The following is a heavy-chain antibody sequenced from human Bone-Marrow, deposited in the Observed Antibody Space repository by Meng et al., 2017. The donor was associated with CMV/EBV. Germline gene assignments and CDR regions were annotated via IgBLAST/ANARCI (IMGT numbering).Heavy chain of an antibody. V-gene: IGHV3-30*04. Sequence: GGSLRLSCAASGFTFSSYAMHWVRQAPGKGLEWVAVISYDGSNKYYADSVKGRFTISRDNSKNTLYLQMNSLRAVDTAVYYCARNYRVPAARGGMDVWGQGTTVTVSS. CDR1: GFTFSSYA. J-gene: IGHJ6*02. CDR2: ISYDGSNK. D-gene: IGHD2-2*01. CDR3: ARNYRVPAARGGMDV.